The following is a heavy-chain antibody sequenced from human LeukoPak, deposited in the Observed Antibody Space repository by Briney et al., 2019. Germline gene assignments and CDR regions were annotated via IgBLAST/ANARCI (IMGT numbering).Heavy chain of an antibody. Sequence: TGGSLRLSCAASGFTFDDYAMHWVRQAPGKGLEWVSGISWNSGSIGYADSVKGRFTISRDNAKNSLYLQMNSLRAEDTALYYCAKVIVMGMKVGTFDYWGQGTLVTVSS. D-gene: IGHD2-21*02. J-gene: IGHJ4*02. CDR3: AKVIVMGMKVGTFDY. CDR2: ISWNSGSI. V-gene: IGHV3-9*01. CDR1: GFTFDDYA.